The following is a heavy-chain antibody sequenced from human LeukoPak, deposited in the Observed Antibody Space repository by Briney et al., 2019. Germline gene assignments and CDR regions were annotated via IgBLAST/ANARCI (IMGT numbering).Heavy chain of an antibody. CDR3: AKEVYYFDTSGLYSFAFDI. J-gene: IGHJ3*02. CDR1: GLTFSRYA. V-gene: IGHV3-23*01. D-gene: IGHD3-22*01. CDR2: ISASGGST. Sequence: GGSLRLSCAASGLTFSRYAMSWVRQAPGKGLEWASAISASGGSTYYADSVKGRFTISRDNSKNTLYLQMNSLRVEDTAVYYCAKEVYYFDTSGLYSFAFDIWGQGTMVTVPS.